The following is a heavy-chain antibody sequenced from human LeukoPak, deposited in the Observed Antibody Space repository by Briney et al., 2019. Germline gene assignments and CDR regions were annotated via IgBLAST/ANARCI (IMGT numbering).Heavy chain of an antibody. CDR3: AKDTRPHYDILTGPLNWFDP. V-gene: IGHV3-30*02. D-gene: IGHD3-9*01. CDR2: IRYDGSNK. Sequence: GGSLRLSCAASGFPFSSYGMHWVRQAPGKGLEWVAFIRYDGSNKYYADSVKGRFTISRDNSKNTLYLQMNSLRAEDTAVYYCAKDTRPHYDILTGPLNWFDPWGQGTLVTVSS. J-gene: IGHJ5*02. CDR1: GFPFSSYG.